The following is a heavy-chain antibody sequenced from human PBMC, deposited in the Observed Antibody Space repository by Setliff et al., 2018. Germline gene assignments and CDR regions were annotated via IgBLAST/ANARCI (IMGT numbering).Heavy chain of an antibody. J-gene: IGHJ3*02. D-gene: IGHD4-4*01. CDR3: ARGLRQNRSNSDVFDI. Sequence: ASVKVSCKASGYTLTNYDINWLRQAAGQGLEWMGWMNPNSGNTGYAQKFQGRVTMTRNTSISTVYMELSSLRYEDMAVYYCARGLRQNRSNSDVFDIWGQGTVVTVSS. CDR1: GYTLTNYD. V-gene: IGHV1-8*02. CDR2: MNPNSGNT.